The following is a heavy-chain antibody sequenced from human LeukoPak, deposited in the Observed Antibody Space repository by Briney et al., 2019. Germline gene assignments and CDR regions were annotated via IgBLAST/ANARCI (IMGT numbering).Heavy chain of an antibody. CDR2: INHSGST. CDR1: GGSFSGYY. D-gene: IGHD3-3*01. CDR3: ARATFSLGVVMLYAFDI. V-gene: IGHV4-34*01. J-gene: IGHJ3*02. Sequence: SETLSLTCAVYGGSFSGYYWSWIRQPPGKGLEWIGEINHSGSTNYNPSLKSRVTISVDTSKNQFSLKLSSVTAADTAVYYCARATFSLGVVMLYAFDIWGQGTMVTVSS.